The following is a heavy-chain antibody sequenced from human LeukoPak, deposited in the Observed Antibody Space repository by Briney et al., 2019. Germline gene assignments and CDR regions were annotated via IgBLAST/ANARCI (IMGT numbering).Heavy chain of an antibody. J-gene: IGHJ4*02. CDR1: GGTFSSYA. CDR3: ARVKSESGVVTGSYFDS. V-gene: IGHV1-69*13. CDR2: IIPIFGTT. Sequence: GASVKVSCKASGGTFSSYAINWVRQAPGQGLERMGGIIPIFGTTNYAQKFQGRVTITADESTSTVYMELSSLRSEDTAVYYCARVKSESGVVTGSYFDSWGQGTLVTVSS. D-gene: IGHD3-3*01.